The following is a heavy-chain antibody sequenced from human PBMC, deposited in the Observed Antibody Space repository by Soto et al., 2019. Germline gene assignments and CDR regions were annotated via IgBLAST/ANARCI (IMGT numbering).Heavy chain of an antibody. CDR1: GFTFSNAW. CDR2: ISGSGGST. Sequence: GGSLRLSCAASGFTFSNAWINWVRQAPGKGLEWVSAISGSGGSTYYADSVKGRFTISRDNSKNTLYLQMNSLRAEDTAVYYCAKDNSVWFGEPVDVWGKGTTVTVSS. V-gene: IGHV3-23*01. J-gene: IGHJ6*04. D-gene: IGHD3-10*01. CDR3: AKDNSVWFGEPVDV.